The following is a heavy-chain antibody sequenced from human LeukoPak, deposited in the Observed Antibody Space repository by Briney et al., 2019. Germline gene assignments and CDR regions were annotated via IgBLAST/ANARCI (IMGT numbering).Heavy chain of an antibody. CDR2: ISGSGDTT. V-gene: IGHV3-23*01. CDR1: GFTFSSYA. Sequence: GGSLRLSCAASGFTFSSYAMGWVRQAPGKGLEWVSAISGSGDTTYYADSVKGRFTISRDNSKSTLFLQMNSLRAGDTAVYYCTKGTSGWEQGLDYWGQGTLVTVSS. CDR3: TKGTSGWEQGLDY. J-gene: IGHJ4*02. D-gene: IGHD1-26*01.